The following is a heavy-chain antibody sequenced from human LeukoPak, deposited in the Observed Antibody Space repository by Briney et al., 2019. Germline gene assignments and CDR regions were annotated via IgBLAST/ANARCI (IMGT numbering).Heavy chain of an antibody. Sequence: SETLSLTCAVSGGTFSGYYWSWIRQPPGKGLEWIGEINHSGSTNYNPSLKSRVTISVDTSKNQFSLKLSSVTAADTAVYYCARGRDLYCSSTSCYLFDYWGQGTLVTVSS. CDR2: INHSGST. V-gene: IGHV4-34*01. CDR1: GGTFSGYY. D-gene: IGHD2-2*01. J-gene: IGHJ4*02. CDR3: ARGRDLYCSSTSCYLFDY.